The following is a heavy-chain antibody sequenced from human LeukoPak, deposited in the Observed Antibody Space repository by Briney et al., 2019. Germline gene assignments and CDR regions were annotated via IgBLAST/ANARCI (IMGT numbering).Heavy chain of an antibody. J-gene: IGHJ4*02. D-gene: IGHD6-13*01. CDR1: GGSISSSSYY. CDR3: ARVRSSSWCLDY. V-gene: IGHV4-61*02. CDR2: IYTSGST. Sequence: PSETLSLTCTVSGGSISSSSYYWGWIRQPAGKGLEWIGRIYTSGSTNYNPSLKSRVTMSVDTSKNQFSLKLSSVTAADTAVYYCARVRSSSWCLDYWGQGTLVTVSS.